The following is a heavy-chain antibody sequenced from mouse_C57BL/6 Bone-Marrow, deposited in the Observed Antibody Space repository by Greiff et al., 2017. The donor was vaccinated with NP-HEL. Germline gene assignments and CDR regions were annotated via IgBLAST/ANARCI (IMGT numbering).Heavy chain of an antibody. CDR3: TRWGLRLYYFDY. V-gene: IGHV1-15*01. D-gene: IGHD1-1*01. CDR2: IDPETGGT. J-gene: IGHJ2*01. CDR1: GYTFTDYE. Sequence: QVQLQQSGAELVRPGASVTLSCKASGYTFTDYEMHWVKQTPVHGLEWIGAIDPETGGTAYNQKFKGKAILTADKSSSTAYMELRSLTSEDSAVYYCTRWGLRLYYFDYWGQGTTLTVSS.